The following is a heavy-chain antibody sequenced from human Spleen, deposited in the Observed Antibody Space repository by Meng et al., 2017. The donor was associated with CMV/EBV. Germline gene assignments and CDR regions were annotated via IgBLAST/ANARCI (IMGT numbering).Heavy chain of an antibody. J-gene: IGHJ4*02. CDR3: ARGRGDDLWSGFYYYFDN. D-gene: IGHD3-3*01. V-gene: IGHV4-59*01. CDR1: SISNFY. CDR2: VSSSGST. Sequence: SISNFYWGWIRQPPGGGLEWLGNVSSSGSTNYNPSLKSRVTMSVDTSRSQFSLNLTSVTAADTATYFCARGRGDDLWSGFYYYFDNWGQGALVTVSS.